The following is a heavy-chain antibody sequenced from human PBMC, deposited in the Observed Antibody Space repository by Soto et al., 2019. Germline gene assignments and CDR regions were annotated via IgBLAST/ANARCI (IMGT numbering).Heavy chain of an antibody. CDR3: ARGSAMIVVDKGDAPDKSYLDS. Sequence: LQPMRHPCAVDGGNCSGRGWPWIRQQPGKGLESIGEIKHSGNSNDNPSLKSRVTIAVETSKNQFSLKLNSVTAADTAVYYCARGSAMIVVDKGDAPDKSYLDSGRQGTLDTVSS. V-gene: IGHV4-34*01. D-gene: IGHD3-22*01. CDR1: GGNCSGRG. CDR2: IKHSGNS. J-gene: IGHJ4*02.